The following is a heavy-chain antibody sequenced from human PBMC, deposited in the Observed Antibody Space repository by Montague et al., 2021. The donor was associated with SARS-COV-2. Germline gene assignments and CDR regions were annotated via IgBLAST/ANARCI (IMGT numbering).Heavy chain of an antibody. Sequence: GSLRLSCAASGFTVSSNYMSWVRQAPGKGLEWVSIIYSDSSTSYADSVRGRFTISRDNSKNTLYLQMNILRVEDTAVYYCATLIMPAFDIWGQGRLVTVSS. CDR3: ATLIMPAFDI. CDR2: IYSDSST. J-gene: IGHJ3*02. D-gene: IGHD2-2*01. CDR1: GFTVSSNY. V-gene: IGHV3-66*04.